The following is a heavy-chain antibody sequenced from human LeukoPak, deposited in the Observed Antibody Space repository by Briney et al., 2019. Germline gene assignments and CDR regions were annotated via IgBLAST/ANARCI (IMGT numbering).Heavy chain of an antibody. Sequence: ASVKVSCKASGGTFSSYAISWVQQAPGQGLEWMGGIIPIFGTANYAQKFQGRVTITADESTSTAYMELSSLRSEDTAVYYCAGVYSSSWYSNWYFDLWGRGTLVTVSS. CDR2: IIPIFGTA. CDR3: AGVYSSSWYSNWYFDL. V-gene: IGHV1-69*01. J-gene: IGHJ2*01. D-gene: IGHD6-13*01. CDR1: GGTFSSYA.